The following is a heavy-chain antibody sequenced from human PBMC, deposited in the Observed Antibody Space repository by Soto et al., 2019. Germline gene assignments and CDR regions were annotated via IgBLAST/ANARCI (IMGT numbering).Heavy chain of an antibody. V-gene: IGHV3-7*01. CDR3: ARDFQNY. J-gene: IGHJ4*02. CDR2: INEDGSGK. Sequence: EVQLVDSGGGLVQPGGSLRLSCAASGFTYSSHWMSWIRQAPGKGLEWVARINEDGSGKIYVDSAKGRFTISRDNAKNLLYLQMNSLRVEDTAVYYCARDFQNYSGQGTLVTVSS. CDR1: GFTYSSHW.